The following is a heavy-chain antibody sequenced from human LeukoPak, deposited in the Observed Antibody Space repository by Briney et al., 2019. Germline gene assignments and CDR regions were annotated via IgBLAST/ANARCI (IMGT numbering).Heavy chain of an antibody. CDR2: IYPGDSDT. CDR3: ARSLVVVVPAATRARYYYYGMDV. Sequence: GESLKISCKGSRYSFTSYWIGWVRQMPGKGLEWMGIIYPGDSDTRYSPSFQGQVTISADKSISTAYLQWSSLKASDTAMYYCARSLVVVVPAATRARYYYYGMDVWGQGTTVTVSS. V-gene: IGHV5-51*01. CDR1: RYSFTSYW. J-gene: IGHJ6*02. D-gene: IGHD2-2*01.